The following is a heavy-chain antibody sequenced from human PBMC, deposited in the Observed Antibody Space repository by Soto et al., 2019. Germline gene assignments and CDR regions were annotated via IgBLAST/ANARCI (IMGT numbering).Heavy chain of an antibody. Sequence: SEPRSLTCTVPSTSIITDNYFWEWIRDSARRGLELIVSMSYSGCTFVSPSFQRRVTLSLDASKNQFSLKLTSVTTADTAVYYCARRRASDYGGNHHPYYFDRWGQGAMVTGS. D-gene: IGHD4-17*01. CDR3: ARRRASDYGGNHHPYYFDR. V-gene: IGHV4-39*01. CDR1: STSIITDNYF. CDR2: MSYSGCT. J-gene: IGHJ4*02.